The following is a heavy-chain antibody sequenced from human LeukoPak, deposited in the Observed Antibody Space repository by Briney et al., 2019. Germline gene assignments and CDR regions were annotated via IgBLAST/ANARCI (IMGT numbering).Heavy chain of an antibody. CDR2: IYASGST. Sequence: PSETLSLTCTVSGGSISSGSYYWSWIRQPAGKGLEGIGRIYASGSTNYNPSLKSRVTISVDTSKNQFSLKLTSVTAADTAVYYCARMKWEVLLEAFDMWGQGTMVTVSS. D-gene: IGHD1-26*01. CDR1: GGSISSGSYY. V-gene: IGHV4-61*02. J-gene: IGHJ3*02. CDR3: ARMKWEVLLEAFDM.